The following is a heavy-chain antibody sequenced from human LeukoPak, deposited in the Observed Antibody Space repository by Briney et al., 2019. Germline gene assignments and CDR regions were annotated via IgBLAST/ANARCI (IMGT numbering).Heavy chain of an antibody. D-gene: IGHD3-10*01. Sequence: SETLSLTCSVSGGSISSGNYSWSWIRQHPGQGLEGIGYIYNSGSTFYNPSLKRRVTISVDTSKNYFSLKLRSVTAADTAVYYCAIPMIRGVISAFDIWGQGTMVTVSS. CDR2: IYNSGST. V-gene: IGHV4-31*03. CDR3: AIPMIRGVISAFDI. CDR1: GGSISSGNYS. J-gene: IGHJ3*02.